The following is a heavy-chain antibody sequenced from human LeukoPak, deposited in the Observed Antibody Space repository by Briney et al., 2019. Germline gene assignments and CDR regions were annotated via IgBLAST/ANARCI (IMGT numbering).Heavy chain of an antibody. J-gene: IGHJ3*02. CDR2: IYYSGTT. V-gene: IGHV4-30-4*01. Sequence: PSQTLSLTCTVSGGSISSTDYYWSWIRQPPGKGLEWIGYIYYSGTTYYNPSLKSRLSISVDTSKNQFSLKLSSVTAADTAVYYCARGSGYDVFDIWGQGTFVTVSS. D-gene: IGHD3-22*01. CDR3: ARGSGYDVFDI. CDR1: GGSISSTDYY.